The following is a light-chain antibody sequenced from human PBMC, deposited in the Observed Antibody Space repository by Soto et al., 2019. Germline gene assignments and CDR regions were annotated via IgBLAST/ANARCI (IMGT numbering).Light chain of an antibody. CDR1: QSLLHSNGYKY. CDR2: LGF. V-gene: IGKV2-28*01. CDR3: MQALETPLT. Sequence: DIVMTQSPLSLPVTPGEPGSMSCRSNQSLLHSNGYKYLDWYLQKPGQSPRLLIYLGFDRASGVPVRFSGSGSGTDFTLTISRVEAEDGGVYFCMQALETPLTFGPGTKVDIK. J-gene: IGKJ3*01.